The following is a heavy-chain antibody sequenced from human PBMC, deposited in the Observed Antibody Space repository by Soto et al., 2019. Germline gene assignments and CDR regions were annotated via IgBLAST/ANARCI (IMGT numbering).Heavy chain of an antibody. CDR1: GFTFSSYY. CDR3: ARVYGNYRGIRFNYGMDG. CDR2: IGTAGDT. V-gene: IGHV3-13*01. J-gene: IGHJ6*02. D-gene: IGHD4-17*01. Sequence: GGSLRLSCAASGFTFSSYYMHWVRQATGKGLEWVSAIGTAGDTYYPGSVKGRFTISRENAKNSLYLQMNSLRAGDTAVYYCARVYGNYRGIRFNYGMDGWGQGTTVSVSS.